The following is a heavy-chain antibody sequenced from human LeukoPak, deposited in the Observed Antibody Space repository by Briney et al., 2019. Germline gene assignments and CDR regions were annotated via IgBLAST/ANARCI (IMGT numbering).Heavy chain of an antibody. D-gene: IGHD2-15*01. CDR1: GYTFTAYY. CDR3: ARSDVVVVTATTHFDY. V-gene: IGHV1-2*02. CDR2: INPNSGGT. J-gene: IGHJ4*02. Sequence: GASVKVSCKASGYTFTAYYIHWVRQAPGQGLEWMGWINPNSGGTNYAQNFQGRVTMTSDTSTYTTHMELSRLRSDVTAVYYCARSDVVVVTATTHFDYWGQGTLVTASS.